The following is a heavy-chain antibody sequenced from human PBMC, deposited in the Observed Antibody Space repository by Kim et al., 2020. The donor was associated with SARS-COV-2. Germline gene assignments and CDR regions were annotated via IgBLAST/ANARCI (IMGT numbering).Heavy chain of an antibody. CDR2: ISGGGGAT. J-gene: IGHJ4*02. CDR3: AKYSTVRGVPYFDY. D-gene: IGHD3-10*01. V-gene: IGHV3-23*01. CDR1: GFTFSSYA. Sequence: GGSLRLSCAASGFTFSSYAMSWVRQAPGKGLEWVSTISGGGGATYYADSVKGRFTISRDNSKNTLSLQMYSLRAEDTALYYCAKYSTVRGVPYFDYWGQGTPVTVSP.